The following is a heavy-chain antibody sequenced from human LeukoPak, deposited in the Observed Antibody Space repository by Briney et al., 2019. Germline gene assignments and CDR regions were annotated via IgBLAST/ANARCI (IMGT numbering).Heavy chain of an antibody. J-gene: IGHJ4*02. CDR2: ISSSSSTI. Sequence: GGSLRLSCAASGFSFSTYSMNWVRQAPGKGLEWVSYISSSSSTIYYADSVKGRFTISRDNVKNSLYLQMNSLRAEDTAVYYCARADIVVVVAATSFDYWGQGTLVTVSS. V-gene: IGHV3-48*01. CDR1: GFSFSTYS. D-gene: IGHD2-15*01. CDR3: ARADIVVVVAATSFDY.